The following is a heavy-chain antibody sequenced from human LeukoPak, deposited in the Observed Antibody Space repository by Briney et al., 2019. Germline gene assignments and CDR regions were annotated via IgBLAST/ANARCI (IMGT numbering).Heavy chain of an antibody. J-gene: IGHJ4*02. Sequence: ASVKVSCKASGYTFTSYGTSWVRQAPGQGLEWMGWISAYNGNTNYAQKLQGRVTMTTDTSTSTAYMELRSPRSDDTAVYYCARDRGRYSSGWYDYWGQGTLVTVSS. CDR3: ARDRGRYSSGWYDY. V-gene: IGHV1-18*01. D-gene: IGHD6-19*01. CDR1: GYTFTSYG. CDR2: ISAYNGNT.